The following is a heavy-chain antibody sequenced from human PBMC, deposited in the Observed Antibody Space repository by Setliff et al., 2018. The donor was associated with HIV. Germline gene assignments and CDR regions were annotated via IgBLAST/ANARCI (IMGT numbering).Heavy chain of an antibody. CDR3: ARLSPPDDYGDLGGVDY. D-gene: IGHD4-17*01. V-gene: IGHV3-48*04. CDR2: ISSSGVM. CDR1: GFTFSAYS. Sequence: PGGSLRLSCAASGFTFSAYSMNWVRQAPGKGLEWISYISSSGVMYYADSVKGRFTIYRHNAENSLFLQIDSLRAEDTAVYYCARLSPPDDYGDLGGVDYWGQGTLVTVSS. J-gene: IGHJ4*02.